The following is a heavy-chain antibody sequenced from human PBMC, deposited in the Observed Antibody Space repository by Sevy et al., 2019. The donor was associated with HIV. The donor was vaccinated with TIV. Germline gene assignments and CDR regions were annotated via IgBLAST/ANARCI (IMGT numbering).Heavy chain of an antibody. V-gene: IGHV3-53*01. Sequence: GGSLRLSCAASGFTVSSNYMSWVRQAPGKGLEWVSVIYSGGSTYYADSVKGRFTISRDNSKNTLYLQMNSLRAEDTAVYYCAKDRSYYRNWFDPWGQGTLVTVSS. D-gene: IGHD3-10*01. CDR2: IYSGGST. J-gene: IGHJ5*02. CDR3: AKDRSYYRNWFDP. CDR1: GFTVSSNY.